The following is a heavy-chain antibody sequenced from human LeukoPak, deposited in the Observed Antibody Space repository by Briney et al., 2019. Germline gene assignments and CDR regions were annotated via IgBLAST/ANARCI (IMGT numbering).Heavy chain of an antibody. CDR1: GFTFSSYA. CDR3: ARGIHGYGSGSYYY. V-gene: IGHV3-30*04. J-gene: IGHJ4*02. D-gene: IGHD3-10*01. CDR2: ISYDGSNE. Sequence: GGSLRLSCAASGFTFSSYAMHWVRQAPGKGLEWVAVISYDGSNEYYADSVKGRFTISRDNSKNTLYLQMNSLRAEDTAVYYCARGIHGYGSGSYYYWGQGTLVTVSS.